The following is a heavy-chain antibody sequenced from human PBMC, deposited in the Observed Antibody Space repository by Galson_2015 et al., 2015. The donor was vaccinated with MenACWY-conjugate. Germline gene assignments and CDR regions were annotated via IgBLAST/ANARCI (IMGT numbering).Heavy chain of an antibody. CDR1: GFAFSTYW. CDR3: ARENTYNYAYAVDY. CDR2: IKKDSSEI. Sequence: SLRLSCAASGFAFSTYWMTWVRQAPGKGLEWVANIKKDSSEIHYVDSVKGRFTISRDNAKNSLDLQMNSLRAEDTAVYYCARENTYNYAYAVDYWGQGTLVTVSS. V-gene: IGHV3-7*03. D-gene: IGHD5-18*01. J-gene: IGHJ4*02.